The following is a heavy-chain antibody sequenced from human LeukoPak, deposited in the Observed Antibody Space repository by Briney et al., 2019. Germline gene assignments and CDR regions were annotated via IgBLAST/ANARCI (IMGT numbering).Heavy chain of an antibody. CDR1: GFTFSSYA. D-gene: IGHD3-22*01. CDR2: ISGSGGST. CDR3: AKSSYYYDSSGYLGY. J-gene: IGHJ4*02. Sequence: GGSLRLSCAASGFTFSSYAMSWVRQAPGKGLEWVSAISGSGGSTYYADSVKGRFTISRDKSKNTLYLQMNSLRAEDTAVYYCAKSSYYYDSSGYLGYWGQGTLVTVSS. V-gene: IGHV3-23*01.